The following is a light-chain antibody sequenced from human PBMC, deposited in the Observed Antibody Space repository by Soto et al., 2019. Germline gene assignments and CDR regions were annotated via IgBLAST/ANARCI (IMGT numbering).Light chain of an antibody. CDR3: SSYTSSSILYV. CDR2: EVS. V-gene: IGLV2-14*01. CDR1: SSDVGGYNY. Sequence: QSALTQPASVSGSPGQSITISCTGTSSDVGGYNYVSWYQQHPGKAPNLMIYEVSNRPSGVSNRFSGSKSGNTASLTISGLQAEDEADYYCSSYTSSSILYVFGTGTKLTVL. J-gene: IGLJ1*01.